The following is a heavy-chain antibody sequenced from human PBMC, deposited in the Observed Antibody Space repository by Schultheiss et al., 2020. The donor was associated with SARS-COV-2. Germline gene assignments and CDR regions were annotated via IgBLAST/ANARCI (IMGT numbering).Heavy chain of an antibody. CDR3: ARGGIAVTGKGY. CDR1: GYTFTSYD. CDR2: MNPNSGNT. J-gene: IGHJ4*02. V-gene: IGHV1-8*01. Sequence: ASVKVSCKASGYTFTSYDINWVRQATGQGLEWMGWMNPNSGNTGNAQKFQGRVTMTRNTSISTAYMELSSLRIEDTAAYYCARGGIAVTGKGYWGQGTLVTVSS. D-gene: IGHD6-19*01.